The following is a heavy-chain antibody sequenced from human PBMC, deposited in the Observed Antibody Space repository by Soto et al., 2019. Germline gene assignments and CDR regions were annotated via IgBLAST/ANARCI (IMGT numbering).Heavy chain of an antibody. Sequence: GGSLRLSCAASGFTFSNVVISGVRQAPGRGLEWNSVISNDAATTSHADSVKGRFTISRDNSRNTMYIQMNRRTAEDTALYYCETRNFNWGSPFAYLESWGQGNLVTVSS. V-gene: IGHV3-23*01. J-gene: IGHJ4*02. D-gene: IGHD3-16*01. CDR3: ETRNFNWGSPFAYLES. CDR1: GFTFSNVV. CDR2: ISNDAATT.